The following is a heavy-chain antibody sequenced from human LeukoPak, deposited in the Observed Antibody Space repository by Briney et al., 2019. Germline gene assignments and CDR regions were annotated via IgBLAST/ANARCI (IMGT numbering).Heavy chain of an antibody. J-gene: IGHJ5*02. D-gene: IGHD3-16*01. CDR3: AHWGPPKHQP. Sequence: SGPTLVNPTHTLTLTCTFSGFSLSTRGVGLDWIRQPPGNALEWLAPIYWDDDKRYSPSLKSRLTITKDTSKNQVVLTMTNMDPVDTATCYCAHWGPPKHQPWGQGTLVTVPS. CDR1: GFSLSTRGVG. CDR2: IYWDDDK. V-gene: IGHV2-5*02.